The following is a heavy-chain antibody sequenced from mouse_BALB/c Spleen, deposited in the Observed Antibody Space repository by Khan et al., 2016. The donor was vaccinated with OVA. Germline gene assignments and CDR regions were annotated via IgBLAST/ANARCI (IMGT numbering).Heavy chain of an antibody. CDR1: GYSFTSYY. CDR3: ARHGSSSWFAY. Sequence: VQLKESGPELMKPGASVKISCKASGYSFTSYYIHWVKQSHGKSLEWIGDIDPFNGGTSNNQKFKGKATLTVDKSSSTAYMHLSSLTSEDSAVYSCARHGSSSWFAYWGQGTLVTVSA. D-gene: IGHD1-1*01. J-gene: IGHJ3*01. CDR2: IDPFNGGT. V-gene: IGHV1S135*01.